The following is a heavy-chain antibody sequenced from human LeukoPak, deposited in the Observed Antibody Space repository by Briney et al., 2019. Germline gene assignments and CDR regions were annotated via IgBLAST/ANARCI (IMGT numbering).Heavy chain of an antibody. D-gene: IGHD2-15*01. V-gene: IGHV1-2*02. CDR3: ARAGRDIVVVVAPDY. CDR2: INPNSGGT. J-gene: IGHJ4*02. Sequence: ASVKVSCKASGYTFTGYYMHWVRQAPGQGLEWMGWINPNSGGTNYAQKFQGRVTMARDTSISTAYMELSRLRSDDTAVYYCARAGRDIVVVVAPDYWGQGTLVTVSS. CDR1: GYTFTGYY.